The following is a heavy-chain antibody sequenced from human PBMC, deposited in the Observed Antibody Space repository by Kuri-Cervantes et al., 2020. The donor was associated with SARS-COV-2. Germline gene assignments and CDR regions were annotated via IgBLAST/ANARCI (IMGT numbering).Heavy chain of an antibody. V-gene: IGHV4-34*01. CDR3: VTWTGGSFDY. CDR2: VNHNGGA. Sequence: SETLSLTCAIYGGSLSGSYWSWIRQSPGKRLEWIGEVNHNGGANYNPSLKSRVTISVDTSKNQFSLKLSSVTAADTAVYYCVTWTGGSFDYWGQGTLVTVSS. CDR1: GGSLSGSY. J-gene: IGHJ4*02. D-gene: IGHD3-10*01.